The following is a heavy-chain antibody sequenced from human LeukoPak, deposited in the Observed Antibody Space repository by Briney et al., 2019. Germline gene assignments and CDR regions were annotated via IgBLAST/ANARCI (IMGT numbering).Heavy chain of an antibody. CDR1: GGSISSSNW. V-gene: IGHV4-4*02. CDR3: ARAVQLERRWWFDP. CDR2: IYHSGST. Sequence: PSETLSLTCAVSGGSISSSNWWSWVRQPPGKGLEWIGEIYHSGSTNYNPSLKSRVTISVDKSKNQFSLKLSSVTAADTAVYYCARAVQLERRWWFDPWGQGTLVTVPS. J-gene: IGHJ5*02. D-gene: IGHD1-1*01.